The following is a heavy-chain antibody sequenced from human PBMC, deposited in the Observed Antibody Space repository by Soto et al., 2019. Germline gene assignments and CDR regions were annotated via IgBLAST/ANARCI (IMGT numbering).Heavy chain of an antibody. Sequence: GESLKISCQCSGYTFSNFWIGWVRQLPGKGLEWMGIIYPGDHETRYSPSFHGKVTISADKSINTAYLQWNSLEASDTAFYFCARGPRSSPYFDYWGQGALVTVSS. J-gene: IGHJ4*02. V-gene: IGHV5-51*01. CDR2: IYPGDHET. CDR1: GYTFSNFW. D-gene: IGHD6-13*01. CDR3: ARGPRSSPYFDY.